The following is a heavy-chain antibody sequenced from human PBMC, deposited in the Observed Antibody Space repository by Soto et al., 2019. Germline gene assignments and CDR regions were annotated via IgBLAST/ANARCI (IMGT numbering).Heavy chain of an antibody. CDR2: IYHSGRT. Sequence: QVQLQESGPGLVKPSGTLSLTCAVSGGSISSSNWWSWVRQPPGKGLEWIGEIYHSGRTNYNPSPTSRVTVAVDNCQNQCSLNLISGTAADTAVYYCPKSVMRDGDDEVRWFDPWGQGTLVTVSS. D-gene: IGHD4-17*01. CDR3: PKSVMRDGDDEVRWFDP. J-gene: IGHJ5*02. V-gene: IGHV4-4*02. CDR1: GGSISSSNW.